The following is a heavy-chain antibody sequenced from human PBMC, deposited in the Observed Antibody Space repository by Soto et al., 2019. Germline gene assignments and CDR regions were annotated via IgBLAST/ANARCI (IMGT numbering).Heavy chain of an antibody. CDR3: VRYQCGDCFDWYFDL. CDR1: GFTFSSFA. V-gene: IGHV3-30*04. D-gene: IGHD2-21*02. Sequence: QVQLVESGGGVVQPGRSLRLSCEVSGFTFSSFAVHWVRQAPGKGLEWVALISYDGTTKYYADSVKGRFTISRDNSMDTLYLQMNSLRTEDTALYYCVRYQCGDCFDWYFDLWGQGTLVTVSS. CDR2: ISYDGTTK. J-gene: IGHJ2*01.